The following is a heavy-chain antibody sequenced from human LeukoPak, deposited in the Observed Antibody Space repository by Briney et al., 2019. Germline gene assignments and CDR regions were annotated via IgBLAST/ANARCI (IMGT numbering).Heavy chain of an antibody. Sequence: GGSLRPSCTVSGFPFNDYVIHWVRQAPGKGLEWVAVTSADERIKIYNDSVRGRFTISRDNSKNTQYLQMNSLRVEDTAVYYCARDPVLGAPDYLDYWGRGTLVSVSS. D-gene: IGHD1-26*01. CDR3: ARDPVLGAPDYLDY. CDR2: TSADERIK. J-gene: IGHJ4*02. CDR1: GFPFNDYV. V-gene: IGHV3-30*03.